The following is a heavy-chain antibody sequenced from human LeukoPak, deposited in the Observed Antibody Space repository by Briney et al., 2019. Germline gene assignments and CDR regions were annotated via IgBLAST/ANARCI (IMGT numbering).Heavy chain of an antibody. D-gene: IGHD3-22*01. CDR2: INPNSGNT. CDR3: AADNYYDSSGVYYYGMDV. J-gene: IGHJ6*02. CDR1: GYTFTGYY. Sequence: ASVKVSCKASGYTFTGYYMHWVRQAPGQGLEWMGWINPNSGNTNYAQKFQERVTITRDMSTSTAYMELSSLRSEDTAVYYCAADNYYDSSGVYYYGMDVWGQGTTVTVSS. V-gene: IGHV1-2*02.